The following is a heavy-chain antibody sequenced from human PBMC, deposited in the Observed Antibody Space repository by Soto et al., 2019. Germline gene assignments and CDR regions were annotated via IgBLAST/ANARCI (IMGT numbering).Heavy chain of an antibody. D-gene: IGHD6-13*01. CDR2: INHSGST. CDR1: GGSFSGYY. J-gene: IGHJ6*02. V-gene: IGHV4-34*01. Sequence: PSETLSLTCAVYGGSFSGYYWSWIRQPPGKGLEWIGEINHSGSTNYNPSLKSRVTISVDTPKNQFSLKLSSVTAADTAVYYCARVMGYSSSWSADYYGMDVWGQGTTVTVSS. CDR3: ARVMGYSSSWSADYYGMDV.